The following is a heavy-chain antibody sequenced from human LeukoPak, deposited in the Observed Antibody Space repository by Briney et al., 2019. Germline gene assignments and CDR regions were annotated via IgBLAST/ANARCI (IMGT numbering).Heavy chain of an antibody. V-gene: IGHV4-34*01. Sequence: PGGSLRLSCAASGLTFSTYSMNWVRQAPGKGLEWIGEIDHSGSTNYNPSLKSRVTISVDTSKNQFSLKLSSVTAADTAVYYCARGRTGSIVVVVAATVLAFDIWGQGTMVTVSS. D-gene: IGHD2-15*01. CDR3: ARGRTGSIVVVVAATVLAFDI. CDR2: IDHSGST. J-gene: IGHJ3*02. CDR1: GLTFSTYS.